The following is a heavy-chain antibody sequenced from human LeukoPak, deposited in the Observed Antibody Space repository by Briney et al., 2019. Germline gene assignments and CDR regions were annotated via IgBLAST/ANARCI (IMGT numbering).Heavy chain of an antibody. CDR2: IFRAGNT. Sequence: PSETLSLTCALSGYSISSGHYWGGIRQPPGKGPEWLGTIFRAGNTYYNPSLKSRVTISVDTSRNQFSLKLSSVTAADTAMYYCARGVPVGGNDYWGQGTLVTVSS. CDR1: GYSISSGHY. D-gene: IGHD4-23*01. CDR3: ARGVPVGGNDY. V-gene: IGHV4-38-2*01. J-gene: IGHJ4*02.